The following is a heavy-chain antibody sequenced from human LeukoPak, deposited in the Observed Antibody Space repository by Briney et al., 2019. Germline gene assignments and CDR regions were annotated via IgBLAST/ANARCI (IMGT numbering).Heavy chain of an antibody. V-gene: IGHV1-58*02. CDR1: GFTFTSSA. CDR2: IVVGSGNT. J-gene: IGHJ4*02. Sequence: SVKVSCKASGFTFTSSAMQWVRQARGQRLEWIGWIVVGSGNTNYAQKFQERVTITRDMSTSTAYMELSRLRSDDTAVYYCARVVIRRHYESSGYYYEDPWGQGTLVTVSS. CDR3: ARVVIRRHYESSGYYYEDP. D-gene: IGHD3-22*01.